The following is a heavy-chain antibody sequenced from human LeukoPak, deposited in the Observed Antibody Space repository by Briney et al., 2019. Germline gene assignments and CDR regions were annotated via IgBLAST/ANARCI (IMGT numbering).Heavy chain of an antibody. Sequence: SETLSLTCTVSGGSISSYYWSWIRQPAGKGLEWIGYIYYSGSTNYNPSLKSRVTISVGTSKNPFSLKLSSVTAADTAVYYCARGLWYSSGSPGDYWGQGTLVTVSS. CDR2: IYYSGST. CDR1: GGSISSYY. J-gene: IGHJ4*02. V-gene: IGHV4-59*12. CDR3: ARGLWYSSGSPGDY. D-gene: IGHD6-19*01.